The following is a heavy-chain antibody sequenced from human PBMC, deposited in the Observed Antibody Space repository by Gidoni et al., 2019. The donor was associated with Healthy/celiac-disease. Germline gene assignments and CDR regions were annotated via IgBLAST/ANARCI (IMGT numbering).Heavy chain of an antibody. V-gene: IGHV1-18*01. Sequence: LVQHDAEVQKPGASVKVSCRASGYTFTSYGISWVRQAPGQGLEWMGWISAYNGNTNYAQKLQGRVTMTTDTSTSTAYMELRSLRSDDTAVYYCARDGHEWELPDFDYWGQGTLVTVSS. CDR1: GYTFTSYG. CDR3: ARDGHEWELPDFDY. D-gene: IGHD1-26*01. CDR2: ISAYNGNT. J-gene: IGHJ4*02.